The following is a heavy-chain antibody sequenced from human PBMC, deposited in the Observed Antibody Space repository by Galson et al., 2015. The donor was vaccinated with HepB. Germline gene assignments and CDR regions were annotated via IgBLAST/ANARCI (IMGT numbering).Heavy chain of an antibody. V-gene: IGHV3-23*01. CDR3: AKAAGGSHRSYYFDY. D-gene: IGHD3-16*02. CDR2: IHNDGETT. CDR1: GFTFSCCA. Sequence: SLRLSCAASGFTFSCCAMTWVRQTPGKGLEWISLIHNDGETTQHADSVKGRFSISRDNSKNEVSLQMNSLRAEDTAVYFCAKAAGGSHRSYYFDYWGQETTVTVSS. J-gene: IGHJ4*02.